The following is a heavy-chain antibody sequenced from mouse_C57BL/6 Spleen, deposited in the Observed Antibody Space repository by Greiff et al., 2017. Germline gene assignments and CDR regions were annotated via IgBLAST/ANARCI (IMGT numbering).Heavy chain of an antibody. CDR3: ARGGALDD. Sequence: EVQLQQSGPELVKPGASVKMSCKASGYTFTDYNMHWVKQSPGQSLEWIGYINPNNGGTSYNQKFKGKATLTVNKSSSTAYMELRSLTSEEAAVYYCARGGALDDWGQGTTVTVSA. CDR1: GYTFTDYN. J-gene: IGHJ4*01. CDR2: INPNNGGT. V-gene: IGHV1-22*01.